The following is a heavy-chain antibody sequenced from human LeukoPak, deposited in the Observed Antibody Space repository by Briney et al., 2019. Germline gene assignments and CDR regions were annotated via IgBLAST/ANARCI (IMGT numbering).Heavy chain of an antibody. CDR3: AHSGHDYVWGSYRYPFDY. V-gene: IGHV2-5*02. Sequence: SGPTLVNPTQTLMLTCTFSGFSLSTSGVGVGWIRQPPGKALEWLALIYWDDDKRYSPSLKSRLTITKDTSKNQVVLTMTNMDPVDTATYYCAHSGHDYVWGSYRYPFDYWGQGTLVTVSS. J-gene: IGHJ4*02. D-gene: IGHD3-16*02. CDR1: GFSLSTSGVG. CDR2: IYWDDDK.